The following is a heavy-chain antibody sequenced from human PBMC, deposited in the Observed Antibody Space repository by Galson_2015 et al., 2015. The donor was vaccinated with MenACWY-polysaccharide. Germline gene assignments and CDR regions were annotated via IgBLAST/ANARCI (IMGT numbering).Heavy chain of an antibody. CDR3: ARLEYDSWRYYYAMDV. CDR1: GYSFTSYW. Sequence: QSGAEVKKPGESLRISCKGFGYSFTSYWISWVRQVPGKGLEWMGRIDPNDSYTTYGPSFQGHVTISVDESISTAYLQWSSLKASDTAMYYCARLEYDSWRYYYAMDVWGQGTTVTVSS. V-gene: IGHV5-10-1*01. CDR2: IDPNDSYT. D-gene: IGHD3-3*01. J-gene: IGHJ6*02.